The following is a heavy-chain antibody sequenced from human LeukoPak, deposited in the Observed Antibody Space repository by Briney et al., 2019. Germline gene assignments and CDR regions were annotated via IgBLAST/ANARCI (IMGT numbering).Heavy chain of an antibody. CDR1: GGSIIGYY. D-gene: IGHD1-14*01. V-gene: IGHV4-59*01. CDR2: IYYSGST. J-gene: IGHJ4*02. Sequence: SETLSLTCSVSGGSIIGYYWSWIRQPPGKGLEWIGYIYYSGSTNYNPSLKSRVTISVDASKNQFSLKLSSVTAAHTAVYYCARSSGTYNLFDYWGQGILVTVSS. CDR3: ARSSGTYNLFDY.